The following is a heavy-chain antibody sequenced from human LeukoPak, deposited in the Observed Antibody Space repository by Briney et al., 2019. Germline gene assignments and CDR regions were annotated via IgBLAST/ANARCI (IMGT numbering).Heavy chain of an antibody. CDR1: GFTFSSYS. CDR2: ISSSSSYI. V-gene: IGHV3-21*01. D-gene: IGHD3-10*01. J-gene: IGHJ4*02. CDR3: ARAPHGVDTVY. Sequence: GGSLRLSCAASGFTFSSYSMNWVRQAPGKGLEWVSSISSSSSYIYYTDSVKGRFTISRDNAKNSLYLQMNSLRAEDTAVYYCARAPHGVDTVYWGQGTLVTVSS.